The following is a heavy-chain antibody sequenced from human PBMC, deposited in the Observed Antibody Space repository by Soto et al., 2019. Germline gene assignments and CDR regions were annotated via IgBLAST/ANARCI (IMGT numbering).Heavy chain of an antibody. CDR3: AKIIRGGYFRGGSCIWFDP. CDR1: GFTFSSYA. D-gene: IGHD2-15*01. Sequence: EVQLLESGGGLVQPGGSLRLSCAASGFTFSSYAMSWVRQAPGKGLEWVSAISGSGGSTYYADSVKGRFTISRDNSKNTLYLQMNSLRAEDTAVYYCAKIIRGGYFRGGSCIWFDPWGQGTLVTVSS. V-gene: IGHV3-23*01. J-gene: IGHJ5*02. CDR2: ISGSGGST.